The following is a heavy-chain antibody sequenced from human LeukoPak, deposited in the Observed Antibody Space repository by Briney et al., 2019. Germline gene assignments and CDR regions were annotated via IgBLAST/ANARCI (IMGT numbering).Heavy chain of an antibody. D-gene: IGHD1-7*01. V-gene: IGHV4-61*02. CDR2: IYTSGST. J-gene: IGHJ4*02. CDR3: ARDVTGTTSDY. Sequence: SQTLSLTCTVSGGSLSSGSYYWSWIRQPAGKGLEWIGRIYTSGSTNYNPSLKSRVTISVDTSKNQFSLKLSSVTAADTAVYYCARDVTGTTSDYWGQGTLVTVSS. CDR1: GGSLSSGSYY.